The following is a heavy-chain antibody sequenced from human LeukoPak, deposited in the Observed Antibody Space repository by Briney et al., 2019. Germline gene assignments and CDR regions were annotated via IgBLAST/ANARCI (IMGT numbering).Heavy chain of an antibody. CDR3: ATLDIAVAGHFDY. CDR2: FDPEDGET. V-gene: IGHV1-24*01. J-gene: IGHJ4*02. D-gene: IGHD6-19*01. Sequence: ASVKVSCKVSGYTLTELSMHWVRQAPGKGLEWMGGFDPEDGETIYAQKFQGRVTMTEGTSTDTAYMELSSLRSEDTAVYYCATLDIAVAGHFDYWGQGTLVTVSS. CDR1: GYTLTELS.